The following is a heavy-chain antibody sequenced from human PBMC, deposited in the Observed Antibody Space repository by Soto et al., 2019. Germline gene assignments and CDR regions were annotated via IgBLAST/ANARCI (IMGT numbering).Heavy chain of an antibody. D-gene: IGHD3-10*01. CDR3: ATVLRGVVNWFDP. V-gene: IGHV1-18*01. CDR1: GDTFTNFC. Sequence: HLVQSGPEVKKPGASITVSCKTSGDTFTNFCLSWVRQAPGQGREWMGWIATDNSNRKYAQKFQGRLTLTTDTSTRTAYMGLESLRYDDTGVYYCATVLRGVVNWFDPWGKGTLVTVSS. J-gene: IGHJ5*02. CDR2: IATDNSNR.